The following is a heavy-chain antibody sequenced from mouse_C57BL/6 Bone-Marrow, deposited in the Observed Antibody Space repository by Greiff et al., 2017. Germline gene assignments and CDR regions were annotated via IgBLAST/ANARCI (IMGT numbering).Heavy chain of an antibody. CDR3: ARDYYGGSYGWYFDV. CDR2: IYPRSGNT. V-gene: IGHV1-81*01. J-gene: IGHJ1*03. Sequence: LVESGAELARPGASVKLSCKASGYTFTSYGISWVKQRTGQGLEWIGEIYPRSGNTYYNEKFKGKATLTADKSSSTAYMELRSLTSEDSAVYFCARDYYGGSYGWYFDVWGTGTTVTVSS. CDR1: GYTFTSYG. D-gene: IGHD1-1*01.